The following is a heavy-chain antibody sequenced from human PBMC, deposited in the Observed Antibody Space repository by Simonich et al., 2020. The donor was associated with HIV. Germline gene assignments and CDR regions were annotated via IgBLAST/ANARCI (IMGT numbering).Heavy chain of an antibody. Sequence: EVQLVESGGGLLQPGGSLRLSCAASGFTFSSYEMNWVRQAPGKGLEWVSYMSSSDSTIYYADSVKGRFTISRDNAKNSLYLQMNSLRAEDTAVYYCARVWGGDYSALQYWGQGTLVTVSS. J-gene: IGHJ1*01. V-gene: IGHV3-48*03. CDR2: MSSSDSTI. CDR3: ARVWGGDYSALQY. CDR1: GFTFSSYE. D-gene: IGHD3-16*01.